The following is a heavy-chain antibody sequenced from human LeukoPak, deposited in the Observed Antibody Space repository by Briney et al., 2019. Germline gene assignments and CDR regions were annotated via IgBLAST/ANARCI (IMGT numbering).Heavy chain of an antibody. J-gene: IGHJ1*01. D-gene: IGHD2-15*01. CDR2: MYFSGST. CDR1: GDSISSSSYY. Sequence: SETLSLTYTVSGDSISSSSYYWGWIRQPPGKGLEWIGSMYFSGSTYYNPSLKSRVTISVDTSKNQFSLKLSSVTAADTAVYYCARGERYCSGGSCPRYFHHWGQGTLVTVSS. V-gene: IGHV4-39*07. CDR3: ARGERYCSGGSCPRYFHH.